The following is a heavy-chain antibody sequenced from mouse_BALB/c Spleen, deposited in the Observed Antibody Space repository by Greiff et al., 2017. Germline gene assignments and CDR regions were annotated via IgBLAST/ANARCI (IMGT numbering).Heavy chain of an antibody. CDR2: INPNNGGT. J-gene: IGHJ4*01. CDR3: ARSMRLRQGTYYAMDY. Sequence: VQLKQSGPELVKPGASVKIPCKASGYTFTDYNMDWVKQSHGKSLEWIGDINPNNGGTIYNQKFKGKATLTVDKSSSTAYMELRSLTSEDTAVYYCARSMRLRQGTYYAMDYWGQGTSVTVSS. V-gene: IGHV1-18*01. D-gene: IGHD2-4*01. CDR1: GYTFTDYN.